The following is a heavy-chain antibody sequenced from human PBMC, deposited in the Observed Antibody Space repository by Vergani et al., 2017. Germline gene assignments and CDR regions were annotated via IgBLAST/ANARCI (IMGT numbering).Heavy chain of an antibody. CDR3: ARVERSGWSRGDAFDI. Sequence: QVQLQESGPGLVKPSETLSLTCTVSGGSISSYYLSWIRQPPGKGLEWIGYIYYSGSTNYNPPLKSRVTISVDTSKNQFSLKLSSVTAADTAVYYCARVERSGWSRGDAFDIWGQGTMVTVSS. D-gene: IGHD6-19*01. CDR1: GGSISSYY. V-gene: IGHV4-59*01. CDR2: IYYSGST. J-gene: IGHJ3*02.